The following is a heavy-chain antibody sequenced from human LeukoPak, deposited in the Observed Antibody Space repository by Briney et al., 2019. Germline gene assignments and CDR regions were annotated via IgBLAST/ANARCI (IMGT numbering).Heavy chain of an antibody. CDR1: GYSISSGYY. Sequence: PSETLSLTCAVFGYSISSGYYWGWIRQPPGKGLEWIGSIYHSGITYYNPPLKSRVTISVDTSKNQFSLKLSSVTAADTAVYYCARQPTGGGYEPYYFDYWGQGTLVTVSS. CDR3: ARQPTGGGYEPYYFDY. V-gene: IGHV4-38-2*01. D-gene: IGHD5-12*01. J-gene: IGHJ4*02. CDR2: IYHSGIT.